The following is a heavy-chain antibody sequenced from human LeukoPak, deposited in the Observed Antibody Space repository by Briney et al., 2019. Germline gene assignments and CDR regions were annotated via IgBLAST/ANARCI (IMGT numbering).Heavy chain of an antibody. V-gene: IGHV1-69*06. Sequence: SVKVSCKASGGTFISYAISWVRQAPGQGLEWMGGIIPIFGTANYAQKFQGRVTITADKSTSTAYMELSSLRSEDTAVYYCARDPTYYYGSGRSPYGMDVWGKGTTVTVSS. CDR2: IIPIFGTA. CDR3: ARDPTYYYGSGRSPYGMDV. J-gene: IGHJ6*04. CDR1: GGTFISYA. D-gene: IGHD3-10*01.